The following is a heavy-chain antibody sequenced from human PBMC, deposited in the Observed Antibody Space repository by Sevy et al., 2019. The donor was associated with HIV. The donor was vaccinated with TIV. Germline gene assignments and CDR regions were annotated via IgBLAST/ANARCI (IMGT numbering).Heavy chain of an antibody. CDR2: IYRDGIV. V-gene: IGHV4-59*01. J-gene: IGHJ3*02. Sequence: SETLSLTCTLSGGSFSDYYWTWIRQSPGKGLEWIGYIYRDGIVDYNPSLKIRVSILKDRSRSQLSLRLSSLTAADTAVYYCARRALGGPDIWGPGTMVTVSS. CDR1: GGSFSDYY. D-gene: IGHD6-25*01. CDR3: ARRALGGPDI.